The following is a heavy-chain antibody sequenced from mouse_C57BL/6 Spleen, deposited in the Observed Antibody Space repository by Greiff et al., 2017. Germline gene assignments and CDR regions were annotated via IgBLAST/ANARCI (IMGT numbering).Heavy chain of an antibody. CDR2: IYPGDGDT. D-gene: IGHD1-3*01. Sequence: VQLQQSGPELVKPGASVKISCKASGYAFSSSWMNWVKQRPGKGLEWIGRIYPGDGDTNYNGKIKGKATLTADKSSSTAYMQLSSLTAEDSAVYFCEIKRTWAYWGQGTLVTVSA. V-gene: IGHV1-82*01. CDR1: GYAFSSSW. CDR3: EIKRTWAY. J-gene: IGHJ3*01.